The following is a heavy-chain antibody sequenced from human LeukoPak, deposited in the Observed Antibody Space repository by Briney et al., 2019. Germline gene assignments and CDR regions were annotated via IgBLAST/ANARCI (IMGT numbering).Heavy chain of an antibody. CDR2: IYPGDSDT. CDR3: ARPHLYGDIDY. CDR1: YW. V-gene: IGHV5-51*01. J-gene: IGHJ4*02. D-gene: IGHD4-17*01. Sequence: YWXXGVRRLXXXXXEGMGIIYPGDSDTRDRPSWKGEVTISADKAISTAYVEGSSLKASDTAMYYCARPHLYGDIDYWGQGTLVTVSS.